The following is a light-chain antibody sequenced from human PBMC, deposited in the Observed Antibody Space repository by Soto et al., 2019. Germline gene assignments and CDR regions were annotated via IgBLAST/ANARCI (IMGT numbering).Light chain of an antibody. CDR3: QQSYNSLPIT. Sequence: DIQMTQSPPSLSASVGDRVTITCRASQSISSYLNWYQQRPGKAPTLLIYAASSLQSGVPSRFRGSGYGTDFALTITSLQPEDFAIYYCQQSYNSLPITFGQGTRLEIK. CDR1: QSISSY. J-gene: IGKJ5*01. CDR2: AAS. V-gene: IGKV1-39*01.